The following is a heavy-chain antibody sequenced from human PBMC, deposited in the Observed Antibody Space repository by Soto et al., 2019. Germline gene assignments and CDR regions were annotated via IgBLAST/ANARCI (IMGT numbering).Heavy chain of an antibody. D-gene: IGHD2-8*01. CDR2: IYYSGST. Sequence: SETLSLTCTVSGGSISSGGYYWSWIRQHPGKGLEWIGYIYYSGSTYYNPSLKSRVTISVDTSKNQFSLKLSSVTAADTAVYYCAREGCTNGVCYGWFDPWGQGTLVTVSS. CDR1: GGSISSGGYY. J-gene: IGHJ5*02. CDR3: AREGCTNGVCYGWFDP. V-gene: IGHV4-31*03.